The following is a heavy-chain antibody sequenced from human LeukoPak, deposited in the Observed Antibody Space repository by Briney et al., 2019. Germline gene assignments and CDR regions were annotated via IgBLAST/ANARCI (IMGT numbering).Heavy chain of an antibody. CDR1: GFTFRTSG. D-gene: IGHD6-13*01. CDR2: ISGSGGST. Sequence: GGSLRLSCAASGFTFRTSGMNWVRQAPGKGLEWVSVISGSGGSTSYADSVKGRFTISRDNSKNTLYLQMNSLRAEDTAVYYCAKRPQTGYSSSWQNWFDPWGQGTLVTVSS. J-gene: IGHJ5*02. V-gene: IGHV3-23*01. CDR3: AKRPQTGYSSSWQNWFDP.